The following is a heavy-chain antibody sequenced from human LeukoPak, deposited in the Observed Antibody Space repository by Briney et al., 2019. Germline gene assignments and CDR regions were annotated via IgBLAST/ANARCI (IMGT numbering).Heavy chain of an antibody. J-gene: IGHJ6*02. D-gene: IGHD4-17*01. V-gene: IGHV3-53*01. CDR1: GFTVSSNY. CDR2: IYSGGST. CDR3: ARFGTVTTYDYYYYGMDV. Sequence: PGGSLRLSCAASGFTVSSNYMSWVRQAPGKGLEWVSVIYSGGSTYYADSVKGRFTISRDNSKNTLYLQMNSLRAEDTAVYYCARFGTVTTYDYYYYGMDVWGQGTTVTVSS.